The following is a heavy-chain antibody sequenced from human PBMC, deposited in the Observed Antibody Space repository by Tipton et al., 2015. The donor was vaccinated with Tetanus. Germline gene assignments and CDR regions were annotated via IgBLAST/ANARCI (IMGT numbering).Heavy chain of an antibody. CDR2: IYPGDSDT. CDR1: GYNFNLYW. V-gene: IGHV5-51*01. D-gene: IGHD3-16*01. Sequence: QLVQSGAEVKEPGESLKISCQGSGYNFNLYWIAWVRQMPGKGLEWVGIIYPGDSDTTYSPSFQGQVTISADRYMSTAYLQWRSLKASDTAMYFCARRLGPYTVDHIWLFDLWGRGPLVTVFS. CDR3: ARRLGPYTVDHIWLFDL. J-gene: IGHJ2*01.